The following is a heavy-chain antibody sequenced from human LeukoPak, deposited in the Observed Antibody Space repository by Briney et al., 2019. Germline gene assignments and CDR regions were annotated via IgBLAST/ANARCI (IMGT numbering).Heavy chain of an antibody. Sequence: KSSETLSLTCAVYGGSFSGYYWSWIRQPPGMGLEWIGEINHSGSTNYNPSLKSRVTISVDTSKNQFSLKLSSVTAADTAVYYCARAPSSHSSGPPNYYYYGMDVWGQGTTVTVSS. V-gene: IGHV4-34*01. J-gene: IGHJ6*02. CDR3: ARAPSSHSSGPPNYYYYGMDV. D-gene: IGHD6-19*01. CDR2: INHSGST. CDR1: GGSFSGYY.